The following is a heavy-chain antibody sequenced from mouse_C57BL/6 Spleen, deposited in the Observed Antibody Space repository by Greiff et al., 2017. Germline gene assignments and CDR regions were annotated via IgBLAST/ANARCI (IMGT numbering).Heavy chain of an antibody. CDR3: ARRWTGPYFDD. V-gene: IGHV5-17*01. CDR1: GFAFSDYG. D-gene: IGHD1-1*02. J-gene: IGHJ2*01. CDR2: ISTGSSTI. Sequence: EVQLVESGGGLVKPGGSLKLSCAASGFAFSDYGMHWVRQAPEKGLEWVAYISTGSSTIYYADTLKGRFTISSDNAKNTLFLQLTSLGSEDTAMYYGARRWTGPYFDDWGQGTTLTVSS.